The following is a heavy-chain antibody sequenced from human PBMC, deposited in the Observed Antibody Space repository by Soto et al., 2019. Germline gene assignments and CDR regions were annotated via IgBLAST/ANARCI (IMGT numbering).Heavy chain of an antibody. V-gene: IGHV3-33*01. CDR2: ISFDGSDK. CDR3: VRGGWASTPSDY. Sequence: LLESGGGVVQPGRSLRLSCSASGFSFKTYGMHWVRQAPGKGLEWVAFISFDGSDKFYGDSVKGRFSISRDNSNDTLHLQIDSLRADDTGFYYCVRGGWASTPSDYWGQGALVTVSA. J-gene: IGHJ4*02. CDR1: GFSFKTYG. D-gene: IGHD1-26*01.